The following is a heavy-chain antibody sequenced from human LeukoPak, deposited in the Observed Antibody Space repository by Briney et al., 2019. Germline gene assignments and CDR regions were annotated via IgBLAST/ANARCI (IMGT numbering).Heavy chain of an antibody. CDR2: INHSGST. Sequence: SETLSLTCAVYGGSFSGYYWSWIRQPPGKGLEWIGEINHSGSTNYNPSLKSRVTISVDTSKNQFSLKLSSVTAADTAVYYCASVHGGDYWGQGTLVTVSS. CDR3: ASVHGGDY. D-gene: IGHD3-16*01. V-gene: IGHV4-34*01. J-gene: IGHJ4*02. CDR1: GGSFSGYY.